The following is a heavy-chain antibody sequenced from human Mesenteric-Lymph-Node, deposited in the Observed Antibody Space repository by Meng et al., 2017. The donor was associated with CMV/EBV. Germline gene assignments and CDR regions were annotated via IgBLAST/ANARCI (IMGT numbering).Heavy chain of an antibody. J-gene: IGHJ4*02. D-gene: IGHD3-10*01. Sequence: GESLKISCAASGFTFTNYAMHWVRQAPGKGLEWVANIKQDGTDKYYVNSVKGRFTISRDNAKNSLYLQMNSLRAEDTAVYYCARDLRFGESKRGYWGQGTLVTVSS. V-gene: IGHV3-7*01. CDR3: ARDLRFGESKRGY. CDR1: GFTFTNYA. CDR2: IKQDGTDK.